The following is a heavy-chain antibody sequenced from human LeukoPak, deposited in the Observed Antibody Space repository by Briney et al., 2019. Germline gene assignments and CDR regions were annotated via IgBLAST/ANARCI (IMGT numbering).Heavy chain of an antibody. CDR2: ISGSRGTT. CDR1: RFTFSSYA. V-gene: IGHV3-23*01. CDR3: AKEAGSGLGFDY. Sequence: GGSLRLSCAASRFTFSSYAMSWVRQAPGKGLEWVSFISGSRGTTYYADSVKGRFTISRDNSKNTLYLQMNSLRAEDTAVYYCAKEAGSGLGFDYWGQGTLVTVSS. D-gene: IGHD3-10*01. J-gene: IGHJ4*02.